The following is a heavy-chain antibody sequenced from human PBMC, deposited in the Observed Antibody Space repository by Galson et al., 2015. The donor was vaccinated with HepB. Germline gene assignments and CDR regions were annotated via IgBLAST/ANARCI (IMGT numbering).Heavy chain of an antibody. Sequence: SLRLSCATSGFTFADAGLSWFRQAPGKGPEWVGLIRSKAYGGTTEYAASVKGRFTISRDDSKSIVSLQMNSLEIEDTAVYYCGRDLGVNGFAPWGQGTLVTVSS. CDR1: GFTFADAG. CDR3: GRDLGVNGFAP. CDR2: IRSKAYGGTT. V-gene: IGHV3-49*03. J-gene: IGHJ5*02.